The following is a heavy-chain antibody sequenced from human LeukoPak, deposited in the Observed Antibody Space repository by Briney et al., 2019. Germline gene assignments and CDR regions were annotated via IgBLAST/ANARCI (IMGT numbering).Heavy chain of an antibody. D-gene: IGHD2-15*01. CDR1: GFTFSSYG. Sequence: PGGSLRLSCAASGFTFSSYGMHWVRQAPGKGLEWVAFIRYDGSNKYYADSVKGRFTISRDNSKNTLYLQMNSLRAEESAVYYCAKVPRGYCRGGTSSPFDYGGKEPLVTVSS. J-gene: IGHJ4*02. CDR3: AKVPRGYCRGGTSSPFDY. CDR2: IRYDGSNK. V-gene: IGHV3-30*02.